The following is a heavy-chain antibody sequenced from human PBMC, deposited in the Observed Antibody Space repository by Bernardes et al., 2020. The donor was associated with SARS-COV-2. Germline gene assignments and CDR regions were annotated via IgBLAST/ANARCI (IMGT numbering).Heavy chain of an antibody. J-gene: IGHJ5*02. V-gene: IGHV1-8*01. CDR3: ARGPIGVAGTRVFDWFDP. D-gene: IGHD6-19*01. CDR2: MNPDSANT. Sequence: ASVKVSCKASGYTFTNYDINWVRQAAGQGLEWMGWMNPDSANTGYAQKFQGRITMTSNTSISTAYMELSSLRSEDTAVYYCARGPIGVAGTRVFDWFDPWGQGTLVTVSS. CDR1: GYTFTNYD.